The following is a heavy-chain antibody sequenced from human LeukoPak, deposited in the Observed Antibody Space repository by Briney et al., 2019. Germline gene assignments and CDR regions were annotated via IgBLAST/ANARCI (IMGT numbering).Heavy chain of an antibody. Sequence: SETLSLTCAVSGYSISSGYYWGWIRQPPGKGLEWIGSIYHSGSTYYNPSLKSRVTISVDTSKNQFSLKLSSVTAADTAAYYCARAPRQKQWLVEWGQGTLVTVSS. CDR2: IYHSGST. CDR1: GYSISSGYY. D-gene: IGHD6-19*01. J-gene: IGHJ4*02. CDR3: ARAPRQKQWLVE. V-gene: IGHV4-38-2*01.